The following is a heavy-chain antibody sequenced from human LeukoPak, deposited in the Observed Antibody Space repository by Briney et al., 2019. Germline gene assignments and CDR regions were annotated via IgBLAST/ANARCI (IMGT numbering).Heavy chain of an antibody. CDR1: GYTFTGYY. CDR2: INPNSGGT. V-gene: IGHV1-2*02. Sequence: ASVKVSCKASGYTFTGYYMHWVRQAPGQGLEWMGWINPNSGGTNYAQKFQGRVTMTRDTSISIAYMELSRLRSDDTAVYYCARVPRGGVAATHFDYWGQGTLVTVSS. D-gene: IGHD2-15*01. CDR3: ARVPRGGVAATHFDY. J-gene: IGHJ4*02.